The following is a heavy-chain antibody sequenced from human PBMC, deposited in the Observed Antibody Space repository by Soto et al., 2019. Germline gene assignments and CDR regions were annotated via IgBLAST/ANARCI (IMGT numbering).Heavy chain of an antibody. D-gene: IGHD1-26*01. J-gene: IGHJ4*02. Sequence: LSLTCTVSGGSIGSYYWNWIRQPAGKGLEWIGRVYMTGSANYNPSLKSRVTLSVDTSKKQVSLKLTSVTAADTAVYYCASLGPTIDYWGQGVLVTVSS. CDR3: ASLGPTIDY. CDR1: GGSIGSYY. V-gene: IGHV4-4*07. CDR2: VYMTGSA.